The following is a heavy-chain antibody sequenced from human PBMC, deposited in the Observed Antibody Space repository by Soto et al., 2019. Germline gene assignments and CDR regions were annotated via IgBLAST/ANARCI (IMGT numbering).Heavy chain of an antibody. Sequence: LSLTCTVSGDSISSGDCYWTWIRQSPGKGPEWIAYFYSSGNTYYNPSLRSRLTISPDTSKNQFSLGLNSVTAADTAIYYCARGYYDSSGLGYFDHWGQGTLVTVSS. CDR3: ARGYYDSSGLGYFDH. V-gene: IGHV4-30-4*01. D-gene: IGHD3-22*01. J-gene: IGHJ4*02. CDR2: FYSSGNT. CDR1: GDSISSGDCY.